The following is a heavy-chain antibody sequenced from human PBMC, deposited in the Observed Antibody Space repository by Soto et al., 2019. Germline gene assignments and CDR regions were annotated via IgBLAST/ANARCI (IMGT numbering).Heavy chain of an antibody. J-gene: IGHJ4*02. D-gene: IGHD5-12*01. CDR3: AKDEWLRLRDY. Sequence: EVQLLESGGGLVQPGGSLRLSCAASGFTFSSYAMNWVRQAPGKGLEWVSAISGNGGSTYYADSVKGRFTISRDNAKNALYLQMNSLRAEDTAVYYCAKDEWLRLRDYWGQGTLVTVAS. CDR1: GFTFSSYA. CDR2: ISGNGGST. V-gene: IGHV3-23*01.